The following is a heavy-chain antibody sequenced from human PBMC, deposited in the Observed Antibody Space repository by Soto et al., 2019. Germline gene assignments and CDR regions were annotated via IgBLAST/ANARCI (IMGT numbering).Heavy chain of an antibody. J-gene: IGHJ6*02. CDR1: GFTFSRYD. D-gene: IGHD4-4*01. CDR3: SRYQSNDYYYYGIDC. V-gene: IGHV3-13*01. CDR2: IGTAGDT. Sequence: PGGSLRLSCAASGFTFSRYDMHWVRQATGKGLEWVSAIGTAGDTYYPGSVKGRFTISRENAKNSLYLQMNSLRAEDTAVYYCSRYQSNDYYYYGIDCWGQGTTVTVSS.